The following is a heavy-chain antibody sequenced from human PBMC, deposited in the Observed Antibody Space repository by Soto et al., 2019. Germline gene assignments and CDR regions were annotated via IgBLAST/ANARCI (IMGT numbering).Heavy chain of an antibody. Sequence: EVQVVESGGGLIKPGESLRLSCAASGFSITNAWMNWVRQAPGKGLEWVGRIKGRSGGGTIDYAAPVKGRFTISRDDSSNTLYLQMNSLKAEDTGVYSCSAVVIQWNRDYWGQGTLVTVSS. J-gene: IGHJ4*02. CDR2: IKGRSGGGTI. D-gene: IGHD1-1*01. V-gene: IGHV3-15*07. CDR3: SAVVIQWNRDY. CDR1: GFSITNAW.